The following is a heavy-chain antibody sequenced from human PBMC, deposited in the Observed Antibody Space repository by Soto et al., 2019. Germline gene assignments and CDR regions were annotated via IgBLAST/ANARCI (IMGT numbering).Heavy chain of an antibody. Sequence: ASVKVSCKASGGTFSSYRFNWVRQAPGQGLEWVGGIVPIYRTADYAQKFQGRVTITADESARTAYMELRSLKSEDTAVYYCARDSGAKLSSSWGQGTLVTVS. V-gene: IGHV1-69*13. J-gene: IGHJ4*02. CDR3: ARDSGAKLSSS. CDR1: GGTFSSYR. CDR2: IVPIYRTA. D-gene: IGHD6-13*01.